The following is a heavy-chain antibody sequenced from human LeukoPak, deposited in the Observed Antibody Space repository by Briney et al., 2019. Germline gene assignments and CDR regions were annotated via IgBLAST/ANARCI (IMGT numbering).Heavy chain of an antibody. CDR2: ISYDGSNK. Sequence: PGGSLRLSCAASGFTFSGYPIHWVRQAPGKGLEWVAVISYDGSNKYYADSVKGRFTISRDNSKNTLYLQMNSLRAEDTAVYYCARGVDYYDSSGTIDYWGQGTLVTVSS. V-gene: IGHV3-30-3*01. CDR3: ARGVDYYDSSGTIDY. CDR1: GFTFSGYP. J-gene: IGHJ4*02. D-gene: IGHD3-22*01.